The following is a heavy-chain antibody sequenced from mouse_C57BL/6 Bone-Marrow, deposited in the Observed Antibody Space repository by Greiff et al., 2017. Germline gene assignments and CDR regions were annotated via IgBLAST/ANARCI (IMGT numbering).Heavy chain of an antibody. D-gene: IGHD1-1*01. Sequence: QVQLQQSGPELVKPGASVKISCTASGYAFSSSWMNWVKQRPGKGLEWIGRIYPGDGATNYNGKFKGKATLTADKSSSTAYMQLSSLTSEDSAVEFCARSATTVVATDWGQGTTLTVSS. CDR3: ARSATTVVATD. CDR1: GYAFSSSW. CDR2: IYPGDGAT. J-gene: IGHJ2*01. V-gene: IGHV1-82*01.